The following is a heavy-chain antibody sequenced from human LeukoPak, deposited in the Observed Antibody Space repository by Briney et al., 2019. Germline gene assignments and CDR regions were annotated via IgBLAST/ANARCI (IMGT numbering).Heavy chain of an antibody. D-gene: IGHD3-10*01. V-gene: IGHV4-59*08. CDR1: GSMYNYY. CDR2: IHYNGST. Sequence: SETLSLTCTVSGSMYNYYWSWIRQPPGKGLEWIGYIHYNGSTYYNPSLKSRVTISVDTSKNQFSLKLSSVTAADTAVYYCARMLPQGYYYGSGSSHYYFDYWGQGTLVTVSS. CDR3: ARMLPQGYYYGSGSSHYYFDY. J-gene: IGHJ4*02.